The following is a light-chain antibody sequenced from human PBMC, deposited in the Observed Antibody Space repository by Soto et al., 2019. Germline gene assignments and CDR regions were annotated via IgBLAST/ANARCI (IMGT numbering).Light chain of an antibody. V-gene: IGKV1-17*01. CDR1: QAVRDD. J-gene: IGKJ1*01. CDR2: DAS. Sequence: DIQMTQSPSSLSASVGDRITITCRASQAVRDDVGWYQQKPGKAPKLLIYDASTLESGVPSRFSGSGSGTEFTLTITSLQPDDFATYYCQQYNVYSPWTFGQGTKVDIK. CDR3: QQYNVYSPWT.